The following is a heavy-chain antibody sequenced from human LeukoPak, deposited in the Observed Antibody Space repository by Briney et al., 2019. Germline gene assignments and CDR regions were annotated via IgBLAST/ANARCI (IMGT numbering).Heavy chain of an antibody. V-gene: IGHV3-23*01. CDR3: ARGTAAAANRNWFDS. J-gene: IGHJ5*01. D-gene: IGHD6-13*01. CDR2: ITETGAGT. Sequence: GGSLRLACAASGFMFSRYAMIWVSQTPGKGLEWVSAITETGAGTYYADSVRGRFTMSRDNSSNTVYLQMDSLRAEDTAVYFCARGTAAAANRNWFDSWGQGTLVTVSS. CDR1: GFMFSRYA.